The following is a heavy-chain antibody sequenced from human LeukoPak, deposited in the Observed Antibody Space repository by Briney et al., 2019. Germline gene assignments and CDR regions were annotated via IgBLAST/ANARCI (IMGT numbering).Heavy chain of an antibody. V-gene: IGHV1-46*03. CDR2: INPSGGST. CDR1: GYTFTSYY. D-gene: IGHD6-13*01. CDR3: VTIAAAPPGAFDI. J-gene: IGHJ3*02. Sequence: GSSVTVSCKASGYTFTSYYMHWVRQARGQGLEWMGLINPSGGSTSYAQKFQGRVTMTRDTSTSTVYMELSSLRSEDTAVYYCVTIAAAPPGAFDIWGQGTMVTVSS.